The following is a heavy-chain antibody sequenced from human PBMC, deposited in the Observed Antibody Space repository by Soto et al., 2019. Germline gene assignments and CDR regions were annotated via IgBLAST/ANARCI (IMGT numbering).Heavy chain of an antibody. CDR2: ISGSGGST. CDR1: GFTFSNYA. Sequence: EVQLLDSGGGLVQPGGSLRLSCAASGFTFSNYAMNWVRQAPGKGLDWVSAISGSGGSTYYPDSVKGRFTIYRDNSKNTLYLQMSSRRAEDTAVYYCENGPLGSGYDIDYWGQGTLVPVSS. V-gene: IGHV3-23*01. CDR3: ENGPLGSGYDIDY. D-gene: IGHD5-12*01. J-gene: IGHJ4*02.